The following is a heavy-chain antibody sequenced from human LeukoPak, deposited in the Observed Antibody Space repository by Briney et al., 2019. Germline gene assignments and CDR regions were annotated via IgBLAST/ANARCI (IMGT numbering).Heavy chain of an antibody. CDR2: ISAYNGNT. J-gene: IGHJ5*02. D-gene: IGHD1-7*01. Sequence: ASVKVSCKASGYTFTSYGISWVRQAPGQGLEWMGWISAYNGNTNYAQKLQGRVTMTTDTSTSTAYMELRSLRSDDTAVYYCARGSAVTGTSSGFDPWGQGTLVTVSS. CDR3: ARGSAVTGTSSGFDP. V-gene: IGHV1-18*01. CDR1: GYTFTSYG.